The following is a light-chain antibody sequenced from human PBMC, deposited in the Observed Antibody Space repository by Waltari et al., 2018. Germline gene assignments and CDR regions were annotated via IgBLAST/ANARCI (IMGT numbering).Light chain of an antibody. Sequence: EIELTQSPASLSVPPGETAILTCRASQTIGTSLSWFQLRPGRAPRHLIYGASTRAPGIPARFSASGSGTEFSLTISSLQSDDFAVYYCLQYNNWPYTFGQGTRLEIK. CDR3: LQYNNWPYT. J-gene: IGKJ2*01. CDR1: QTIGTS. CDR2: GAS. V-gene: IGKV3-15*01.